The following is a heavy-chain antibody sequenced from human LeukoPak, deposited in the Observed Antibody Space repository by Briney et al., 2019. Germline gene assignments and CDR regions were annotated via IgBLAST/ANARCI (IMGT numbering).Heavy chain of an antibody. CDR3: AKESLRVVPSATFDY. Sequence: GGSLRLSCAASRFTFSDSSMNWVRQAPGKGLEWISYISSTSTIIYYADSVKGRFTISRDNSKNTLYLQMNSLRAEDTAVYYCAKESLRVVPSATFDYWGQGTLVTVSS. CDR2: ISSTSTII. D-gene: IGHD2-2*01. V-gene: IGHV3-48*01. CDR1: RFTFSDSS. J-gene: IGHJ4*02.